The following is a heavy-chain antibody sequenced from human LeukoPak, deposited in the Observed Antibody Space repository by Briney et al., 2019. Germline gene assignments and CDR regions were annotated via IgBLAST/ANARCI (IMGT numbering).Heavy chain of an antibody. Sequence: VSVKVSCKASGFSLTDHYMHWLRQAPGQGLEWMGWVNGKRGDTNYAQQFQDRVLMTRDTSINRIYMELTRLTTDDTATYYCARDFSWGPDCWGQGTLVTVPS. V-gene: IGHV1-2*02. J-gene: IGHJ4*02. CDR2: VNGKRGDT. CDR3: ARDFSWGPDC. CDR1: GFSLTDHY. D-gene: IGHD7-27*01.